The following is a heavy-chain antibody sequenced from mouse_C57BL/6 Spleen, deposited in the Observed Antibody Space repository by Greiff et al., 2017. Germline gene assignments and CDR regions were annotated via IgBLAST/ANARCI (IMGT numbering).Heavy chain of an antibody. CDR3: ASPHYYGSSPFAY. CDR2: IRNKANGYTT. CDR1: GFTFTDYY. J-gene: IGHJ3*01. D-gene: IGHD1-1*01. V-gene: IGHV7-3*01. Sequence: EVQLQESGGGLVQPGGSLSLSCAASGFTFTDYYMSWVRQPPGKALEWLGFIRNKANGYTTEYSASVKGRFTISRDNSQSILYLQMNALRAEDSATYYCASPHYYGSSPFAYWGQGTLVTVSA.